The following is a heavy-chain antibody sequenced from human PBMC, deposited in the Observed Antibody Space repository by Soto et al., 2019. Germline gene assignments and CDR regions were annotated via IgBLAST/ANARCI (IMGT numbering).Heavy chain of an antibody. D-gene: IGHD3-10*01. CDR2: IYTSGST. Sequence: SETLSLTCTVSGGSISSYYWSWIRQPAGKGLEWIGRIYTSGSTNYNPSLKSRVTMSVDTSKNQFSLKLSSVTAADTAVYYCARTTMVRGVIIEWRFDPWGQGTLVTVSS. CDR3: ARTTMVRGVIIEWRFDP. CDR1: GGSISSYY. J-gene: IGHJ5*02. V-gene: IGHV4-4*07.